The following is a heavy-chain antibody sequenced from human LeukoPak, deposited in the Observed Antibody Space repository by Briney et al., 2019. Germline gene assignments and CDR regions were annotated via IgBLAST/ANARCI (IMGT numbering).Heavy chain of an antibody. V-gene: IGHV4-30-4*07. CDR2: IYHSGAA. J-gene: IGHJ4*02. D-gene: IGHD1-26*01. CDR3: VRGVGGEYFYFDY. CDR1: GDSISSDGHS. Sequence: SATLSLTCGVSGDSISSDGHSWSWIRQPPGKGLEWVGYIYHSGAAYHNPSLKSRLALSVDTSNNQFSLRLRSVTAADTAVYYCVRGVGGEYFYFDYWDQGALVTVSS.